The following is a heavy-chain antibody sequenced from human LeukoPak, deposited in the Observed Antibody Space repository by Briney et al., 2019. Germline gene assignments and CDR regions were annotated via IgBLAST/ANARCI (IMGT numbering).Heavy chain of an antibody. CDR3: ARGHWFDP. J-gene: IGHJ5*02. Sequence: GGSLRLSCVASGFTFSTYWMSWVRQAPGKGLEWVAYIKPDGSEKSYVDSVKGRFTISRDNAKSSLYLQMNSLRAEDTAVYSCARGHWFDPWGQGTLVTVPS. V-gene: IGHV3-7*03. CDR2: IKPDGSEK. CDR1: GFTFSTYW.